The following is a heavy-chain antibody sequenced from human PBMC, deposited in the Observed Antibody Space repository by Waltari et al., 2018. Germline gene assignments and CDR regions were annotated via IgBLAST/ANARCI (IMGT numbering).Heavy chain of an antibody. CDR2: IWYDGSNK. J-gene: IGHJ4*02. V-gene: IGHV3-30*18. Sequence: QVQLVESGGGVVQPGRSLRLSCAASGFTFSSYGMHWVRQAPGKGLEWVAVIWYDGSNKYYADSVKGRFTISRDNSKNTLYLQMNSLRAEDTAMYYCAKGADYYDSTAYYFDYWGQGTLVTVSS. CDR3: AKGADYYDSTAYYFDY. CDR1: GFTFSSYG. D-gene: IGHD3-22*01.